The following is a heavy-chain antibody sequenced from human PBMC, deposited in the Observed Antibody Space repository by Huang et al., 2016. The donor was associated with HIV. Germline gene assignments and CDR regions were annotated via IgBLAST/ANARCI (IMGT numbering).Heavy chain of an antibody. CDR3: ARDRKYDNAWYWFDP. CDR2: IIPIFGTP. CDR1: GGTFSSYA. Sequence: QVQLVQSGAEVKKPGSSVRVSCEASGGTFSSYAINWVRQAPGQGLEWMGGIIPIFGTPNYAQKFQGRVTITADESTSTADMELSSLRSDDTAVYYCARDRKYDNAWYWFDPWGQGTLVTVSS. V-gene: IGHV1-69*01. J-gene: IGHJ5*02. D-gene: IGHD1-1*01.